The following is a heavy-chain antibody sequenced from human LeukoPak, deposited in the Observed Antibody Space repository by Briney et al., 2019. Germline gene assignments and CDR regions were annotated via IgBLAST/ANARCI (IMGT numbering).Heavy chain of an antibody. Sequence: ASVKVSCKASGYTFASYGLTWVRQAPGQGLEWMGWISVNNGNTNFAQKFRGRLTMTTDTSTSTVDMELRSLRSDDTAVYYCARVQLAAADDFSYFDLWGRGTLVTVSS. CDR3: ARVQLAAADDFSYFDL. D-gene: IGHD6-13*01. CDR1: GYTFASYG. V-gene: IGHV1-18*04. J-gene: IGHJ2*01. CDR2: ISVNNGNT.